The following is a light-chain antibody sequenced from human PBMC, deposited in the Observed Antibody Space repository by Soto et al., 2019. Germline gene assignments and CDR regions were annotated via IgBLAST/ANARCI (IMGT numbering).Light chain of an antibody. CDR2: LGF. Sequence: DIVMTQSPLSLPVTPGEPASISCRSSQSLLHSNGYTYSDWYLQRPGQSPQLLIYLGFNRASGVPDRFSGSGSGTDFTLKISRVEAEDVGVYYCMQGLQTFYTFGQGTKLEIK. J-gene: IGKJ2*01. V-gene: IGKV2-28*01. CDR3: MQGLQTFYT. CDR1: QSLLHSNGYTY.